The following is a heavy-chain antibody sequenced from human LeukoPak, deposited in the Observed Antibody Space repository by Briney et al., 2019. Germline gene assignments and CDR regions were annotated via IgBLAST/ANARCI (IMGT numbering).Heavy chain of an antibody. J-gene: IGHJ4*02. CDR2: ISGSGDNT. CDR1: GFTFSGFA. Sequence: GGSLRLSCAASGFTFSGFAMSWVRRTPGKGLEWVSGISGSGDNTLYADSVKGRFTISRDNSKNTLYLEMNSLRAEDTAVYYCAKERIAAAEIDYWGQGTLVTVSS. V-gene: IGHV3-23*01. CDR3: AKERIAAAEIDY. D-gene: IGHD6-13*01.